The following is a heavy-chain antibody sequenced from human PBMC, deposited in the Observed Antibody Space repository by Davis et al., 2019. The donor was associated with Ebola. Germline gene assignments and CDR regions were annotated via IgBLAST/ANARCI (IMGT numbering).Heavy chain of an antibody. V-gene: IGHV3-73*01. CDR1: GFTFSGSA. Sequence: GGSLRLSCAASGFTFSGSAMHWVRQAPGKGLEWVGRIRSKANSYATAYAASVKGRFTISRDDSKNTAYLQMNSLKTEDTAVYYCTGTTVNVDYWGQGTLVTVSS. CDR3: TGTTVNVDY. D-gene: IGHD4-17*01. CDR2: IRSKANSYAT. J-gene: IGHJ4*02.